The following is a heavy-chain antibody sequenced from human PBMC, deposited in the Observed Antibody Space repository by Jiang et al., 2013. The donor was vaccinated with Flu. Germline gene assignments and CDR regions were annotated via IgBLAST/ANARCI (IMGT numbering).Heavy chain of an antibody. CDR1: GGSISSHH. CDR3: AREGTYYYDSSGYRLDALDI. Sequence: SGPGLVKPSETLSLTCTVSGGSISSHHWSWIRQPPGKGLEWIGYIYYSGSTNYSPSLKSRVTISVDTSKNQFSLKLSSVTAADTAVYYCAREGTYYYDSSGYRLDALDI. J-gene: IGHJ3*02. CDR2: IYYSGST. D-gene: IGHD3-22*01. V-gene: IGHV4-59*11.